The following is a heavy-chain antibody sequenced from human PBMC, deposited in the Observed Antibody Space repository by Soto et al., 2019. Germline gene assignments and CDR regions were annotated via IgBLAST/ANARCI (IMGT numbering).Heavy chain of an antibody. CDR1: GYSFTSYW. J-gene: IGHJ6*02. V-gene: IGHV5-10-1*01. D-gene: IGHD1-7*01. Sequence: GESLKISCKGSGYSFTSYWISWGRQMPGKGLEWMGRIDPSDSYTNYSPSFQGHVTISADKSISTAYLQWSSLKASDTAMYYCARRQITGTTSVFYYYGMDVWGQGTTVTVSS. CDR2: IDPSDSYT. CDR3: ARRQITGTTSVFYYYGMDV.